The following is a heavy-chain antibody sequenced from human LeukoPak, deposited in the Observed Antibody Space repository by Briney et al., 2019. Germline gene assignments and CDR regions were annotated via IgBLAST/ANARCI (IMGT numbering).Heavy chain of an antibody. CDR3: VVVVEPPDSDGFDV. V-gene: IGHV3-74*01. Sequence: QPGGSLRLSCAASGFTFGNSWVHWVRQAPGKGLVWVSLINADGSTTTYADSVKDRFTISRDNARNTVSLQMNSLTIEDTAVYYCVVVVEPPDSDGFDVWGQGTMITVSS. D-gene: IGHD1-14*01. J-gene: IGHJ3*01. CDR1: GFTFGNSW. CDR2: INADGSTT.